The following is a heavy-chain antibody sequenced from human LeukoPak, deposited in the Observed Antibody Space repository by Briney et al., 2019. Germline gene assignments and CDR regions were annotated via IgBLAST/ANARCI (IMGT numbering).Heavy chain of an antibody. CDR1: GFTFDDYA. Sequence: GGSLRLSCAASGFTFDDYAMHWVRQPPGKGLEWVAGISRDSRVTGYADSVKGRFTISRDSGEKFVYLQMNSLRTEDTALYYCAKVIAHLSYAMDVWGQGTTVTASS. CDR3: AKVIAHLSYAMDV. V-gene: IGHV3-9*01. CDR2: ISRDSRVT. D-gene: IGHD2-15*01. J-gene: IGHJ6*02.